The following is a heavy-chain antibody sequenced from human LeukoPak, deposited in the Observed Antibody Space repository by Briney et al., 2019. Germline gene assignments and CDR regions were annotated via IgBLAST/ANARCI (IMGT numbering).Heavy chain of an antibody. Sequence: GEPLKISRKGSGYSFTSYWIGWVRQMPGKGLEWMGIIYPGDSDTRYSPSFQGQVTISADKSISTAYLQWSSLKASDTAMYYCARQRSTSSTDYWGQGTLVTVSS. J-gene: IGHJ4*02. V-gene: IGHV5-51*01. CDR1: GYSFTSYW. CDR3: ARQRSTSSTDY. CDR2: IYPGDSDT. D-gene: IGHD2-2*01.